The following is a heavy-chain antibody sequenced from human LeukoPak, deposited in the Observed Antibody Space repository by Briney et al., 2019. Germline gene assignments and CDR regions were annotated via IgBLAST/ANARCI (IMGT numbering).Heavy chain of an antibody. J-gene: IGHJ4*02. CDR3: ARSDDSESFYRANHY. Sequence: PGGSLRLSCAASGFSFNSYPMHWVRQAPGKGLEWVAVISNDGNNKYYADSVKGRFTISRDNSSNTLSLQMNGLRVEDTAVYYCARSDDSESFYRANHYWGRGTLVTVS. CDR1: GFSFNSYP. CDR2: ISNDGNNK. V-gene: IGHV3-30*04. D-gene: IGHD3-10*01.